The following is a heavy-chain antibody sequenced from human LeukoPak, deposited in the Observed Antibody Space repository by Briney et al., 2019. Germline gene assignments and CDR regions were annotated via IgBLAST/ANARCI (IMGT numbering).Heavy chain of an antibody. CDR3: ARAGHWGYSGSSGYSDAFDI. CDR1: GVSISSSSYY. J-gene: IGHJ3*02. Sequence: TSETLSLTCTVSGVSISSSSYYWGWIRQPPGKGLEWIGSIYYSGSTYYNPPLKSRVTISKDTSKSQVSLRLTSVTAADTAVYYCARAGHWGYSGSSGYSDAFDIWGQGTMVTVSS. V-gene: IGHV4-39*07. D-gene: IGHD3-22*01. CDR2: IYYSGST.